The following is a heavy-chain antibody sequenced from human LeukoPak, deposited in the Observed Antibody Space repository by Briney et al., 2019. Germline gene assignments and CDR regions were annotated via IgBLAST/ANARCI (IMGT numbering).Heavy chain of an antibody. Sequence: ASVKVSCKASGYTFTGYYMHWVRQAPGQGLEWLGWINPNSGGTNYAQNFQGRVTMTRDTSISTGYMELSRLRSDDTAVYYCARDGEYSGSYYILLYWGQGTLVTVSS. J-gene: IGHJ4*02. D-gene: IGHD1-26*01. CDR2: INPNSGGT. CDR3: ARDGEYSGSYYILLY. V-gene: IGHV1-2*02. CDR1: GYTFTGYY.